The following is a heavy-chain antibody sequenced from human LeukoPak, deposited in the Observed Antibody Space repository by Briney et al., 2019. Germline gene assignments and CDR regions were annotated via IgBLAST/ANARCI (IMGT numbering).Heavy chain of an antibody. Sequence: SETQSLTCTVSGGSISSYYWSWIRQPPGKGLEWIGYIYYSGSTNYNPSLKSRVTISVDTSKNQFFLKLSSVTAADTAVYYCARGNGDDFWSGYYLYYFDYWGQGTLVTVSS. J-gene: IGHJ4*02. CDR2: IYYSGST. CDR1: GGSISSYY. CDR3: ARGNGDDFWSGYYLYYFDY. D-gene: IGHD3-3*01. V-gene: IGHV4-59*01.